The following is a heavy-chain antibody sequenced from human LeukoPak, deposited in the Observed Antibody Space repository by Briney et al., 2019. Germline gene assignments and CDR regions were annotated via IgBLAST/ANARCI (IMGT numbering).Heavy chain of an antibody. J-gene: IGHJ4*02. CDR1: GHTFTSYY. Sequence: ASVKVSCNASGHTFTSYYMHWVRQAPGQGLEWMGIINPSGGSTSYAQKFQGRVTMTRDTSTSTVYMELSSLRSEDTAVYYCARDGPRIAAIGEDVDYWGQGTLVTVSS. CDR2: INPSGGST. D-gene: IGHD6-25*01. V-gene: IGHV1-46*01. CDR3: ARDGPRIAAIGEDVDY.